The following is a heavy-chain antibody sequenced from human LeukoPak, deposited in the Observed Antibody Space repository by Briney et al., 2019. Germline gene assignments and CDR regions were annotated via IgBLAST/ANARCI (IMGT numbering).Heavy chain of an antibody. V-gene: IGHV3-11*01. CDR3: AKDKDGYGY. CDR1: GFTFSDSY. D-gene: IGHD5-24*01. CDR2: ITSVGRAV. Sequence: GGSLTLSFAASGFTFSDSYMICLRHAPGGGGVCVSYITSVGRAVSYADSVKGRFTIYRQNANHSLDLQMTNLTAEDTAVYYCAKDKDGYGYWGQGTLVTVSS. J-gene: IGHJ4*02.